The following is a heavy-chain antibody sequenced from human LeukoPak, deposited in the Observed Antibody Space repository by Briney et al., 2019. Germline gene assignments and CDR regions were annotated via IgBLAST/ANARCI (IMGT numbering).Heavy chain of an antibody. J-gene: IGHJ4*02. CDR3: AKKAQYDGHYPLDY. CDR2: TSDRGDYT. V-gene: IGHV3-23*01. CDR1: GFTFSSYW. Sequence: GGSLRLSCAASGFTFSSYWMSWVRQAPGKGLEWVSGTSDRGDYTYYADSVKDRFTISRDTSKNTLYLQMNSLRAEDTALYFCAKKAQYDGHYPLDYWGQGTLVTVSA. D-gene: IGHD4/OR15-4a*01.